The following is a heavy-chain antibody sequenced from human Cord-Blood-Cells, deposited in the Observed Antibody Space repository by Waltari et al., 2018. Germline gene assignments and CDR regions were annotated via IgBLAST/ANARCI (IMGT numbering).Heavy chain of an antibody. CDR3: ARGAPGVGAPFDY. J-gene: IGHJ4*02. Sequence: QVQLQQWGAGLLKPSETLSLTCAVYGGSFSGYYWSWSRQPPGKGLEWIGVINLSGSTNSNPSIKSRVTISVDPSKNQFSLKLSSVTAADTAVYYCARGAPGVGAPFDYWGQGTLVTVSS. V-gene: IGHV4-34*01. CDR1: GGSFSGYY. D-gene: IGHD1-26*01. CDR2: INLSGST.